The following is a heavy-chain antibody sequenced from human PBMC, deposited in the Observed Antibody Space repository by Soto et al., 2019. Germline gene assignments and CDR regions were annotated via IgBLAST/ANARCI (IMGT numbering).Heavy chain of an antibody. CDR2: ISGSGGST. J-gene: IGHJ6*03. D-gene: IGHD5-12*01. Sequence: GGSLRLSCAASGFTFSSYAMSWVRQAPGKGLEWVSAISGSGGSTNYADSVKGRFTISRDNSKNTLYLQMNSLRAEDTAVYYCAKDSSPGGYDLYYMDVWGKGTTVTVSS. CDR3: AKDSSPGGYDLYYMDV. CDR1: GFTFSSYA. V-gene: IGHV3-23*01.